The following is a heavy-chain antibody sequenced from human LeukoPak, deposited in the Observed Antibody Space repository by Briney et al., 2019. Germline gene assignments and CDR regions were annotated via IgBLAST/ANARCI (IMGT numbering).Heavy chain of an antibody. Sequence: PGGSLRLSCAASGFTFSSYSMNWVRQAPGKGLEWVSSISSSSSYIDYADSVKGRFTISRDNAKNSLYLQMNSLRAEDTAVYYCAREKIGYCSSTSCQTSDYWGQGTLVTVSS. CDR2: ISSSSSYI. V-gene: IGHV3-21*01. CDR1: GFTFSSYS. CDR3: AREKIGYCSSTSCQTSDY. D-gene: IGHD2-2*01. J-gene: IGHJ4*02.